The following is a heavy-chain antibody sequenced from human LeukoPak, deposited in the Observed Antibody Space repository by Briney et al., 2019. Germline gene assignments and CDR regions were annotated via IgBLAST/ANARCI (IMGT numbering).Heavy chain of an antibody. CDR3: ARDISVFYSYGTDY. D-gene: IGHD5-18*01. CDR2: IWYDGSNK. CDR1: GFTFSSYG. J-gene: IGHJ4*02. V-gene: IGHV3-33*01. Sequence: PGGSLRLSCAASGFTFSSYGMHWVRQAPGKGLEWVAVIWYDGSNKYYADSVKGRFTISRDNTKNTLYLQMNSLRAEDTAVYYCARDISVFYSYGTDYWGQGTLVTVSS.